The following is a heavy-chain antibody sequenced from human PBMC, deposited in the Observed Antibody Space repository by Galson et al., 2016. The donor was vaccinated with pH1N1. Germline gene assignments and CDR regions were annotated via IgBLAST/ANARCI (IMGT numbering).Heavy chain of an antibody. CDR1: GYIFTRDY. CDR3: IRDLGRLRDF. J-gene: IGHJ4*02. D-gene: IGHD3-16*01. V-gene: IGHV1-46*03. CDR2: IEPRNGGT. Sequence: SVKVSCKASGYIFTRDYFHWVRQAPGQGLEWMGVIEPRNGGTPFSQKFQGLVTMTRDTSTSTVYRELSGLKSDETAVYYCIRDLGRLRDFWGQGTLVTVSS.